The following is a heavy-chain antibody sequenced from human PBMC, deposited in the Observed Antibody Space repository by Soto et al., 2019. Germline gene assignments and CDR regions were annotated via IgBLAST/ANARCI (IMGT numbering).Heavy chain of an antibody. CDR3: ARTSVVVPAAIADY. D-gene: IGHD2-2*01. V-gene: IGHV1-18*04. CDR2: INAYNGNT. CDR1: GYTFTGYY. Sequence: GASVKVSCKASGYTFTGYYMHWVRQAPGQGLEWMGWINAYNGNTNYAQKLQGRVTMTTDTSTSTAYMELRSLRSDDTAVYYCARTSVVVPAAIADYWGQGTLVTVSS. J-gene: IGHJ4*02.